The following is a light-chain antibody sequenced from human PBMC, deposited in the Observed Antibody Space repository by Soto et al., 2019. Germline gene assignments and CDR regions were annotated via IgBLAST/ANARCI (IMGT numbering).Light chain of an antibody. CDR3: QQYGRAGT. CDR1: QSFSKNY. Sequence: IVLTHCPGTLSLSPGERATLSCRASQSFSKNYLAWYQQKPGQAPRLLIYGASNRATGIPDRFSGSGSGTDFTLTISRLEPEDFSVYYCQQYGRAGTFGQGTKVDIK. J-gene: IGKJ1*01. V-gene: IGKV3-20*01. CDR2: GAS.